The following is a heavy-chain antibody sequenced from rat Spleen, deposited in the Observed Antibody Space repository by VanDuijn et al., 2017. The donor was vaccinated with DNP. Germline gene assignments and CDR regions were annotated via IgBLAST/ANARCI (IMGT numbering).Heavy chain of an antibody. CDR3: TFRTFTMGKTHYFDY. Sequence: VQLVESGGGLVQPKESLKISCAASGFTFINAAMYWVRQAPGKGLEWVARIRNKPNNYATYYDDSVKGRFTNSRDDSKSMVYLQMDNLKTEDTAMYYCTFRTFTMGKTHYFDYWGQGVMVTASS. CDR1: GFTFINAA. V-gene: IGHV10-5*01. J-gene: IGHJ2*01. D-gene: IGHD1-9*01. CDR2: IRNKPNNYAT.